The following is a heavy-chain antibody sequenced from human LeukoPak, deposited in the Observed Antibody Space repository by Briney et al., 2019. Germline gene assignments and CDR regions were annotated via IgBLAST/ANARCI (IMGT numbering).Heavy chain of an antibody. Sequence: GGSLRLSCAASGFTFSSYEMNWVRQAPGKGLEWVSYISSSGSTIYYADSVKGRFTISRDNSKNTLYLQMNSLRGEDTAVYYCARKALYDFWSDYREYWGQGTLVTVSS. CDR3: ARKALYDFWSDYREY. V-gene: IGHV3-48*03. D-gene: IGHD3-3*01. CDR1: GFTFSSYE. CDR2: ISSSGSTI. J-gene: IGHJ4*02.